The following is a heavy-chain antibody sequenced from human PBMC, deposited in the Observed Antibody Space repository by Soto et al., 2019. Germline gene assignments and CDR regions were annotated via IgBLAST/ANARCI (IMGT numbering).Heavy chain of an antibody. D-gene: IGHD3-10*01. Sequence: QVQLVQSGAEVKKPGSSVKVSCKASGGTFSSYAISWVRQAPGQGLEWMGGIIPIFGTANYAQKFQGRVTITADESTSTDYMELSSLRSEGTAVYYCASVLWFGEEPWGGMDVWGQGTTVTVSS. CDR2: IIPIFGTA. CDR3: ASVLWFGEEPWGGMDV. V-gene: IGHV1-69*01. J-gene: IGHJ6*02. CDR1: GGTFSSYA.